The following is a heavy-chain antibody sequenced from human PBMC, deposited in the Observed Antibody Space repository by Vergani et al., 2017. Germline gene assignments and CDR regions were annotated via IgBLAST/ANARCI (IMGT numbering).Heavy chain of an antibody. CDR3: ARGMRYYDSSGYYELDY. Sequence: QVQLQESGPGLVKPSETLSLTCTVSGGSISSYYWSWIRQPPGKGLEWIGYIYYSGSTNYNPSLKSRVTISGDTSKNQFSLKLSSVTAADTAVYYCARGMRYYDSSGYYELDYWGQGTLVTVSS. CDR2: IYYSGST. V-gene: IGHV4-59*01. CDR1: GGSISSYY. D-gene: IGHD3-22*01. J-gene: IGHJ4*02.